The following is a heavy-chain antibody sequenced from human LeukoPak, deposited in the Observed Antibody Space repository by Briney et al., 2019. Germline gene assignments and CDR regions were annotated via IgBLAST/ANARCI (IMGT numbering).Heavy chain of an antibody. V-gene: IGHV4-38-2*02. CDR3: ARPPDNGDYEAAFDS. CDR2: IYHTGTT. CDR1: GYSITSGYF. J-gene: IGHJ4*02. D-gene: IGHD4-17*01. Sequence: SETLSLTCTVSGYSITSGYFWWWFRQPPGRELQGMGSIYHTGTTYYNPPPKSRVTISMDTTNNRFSLLQSFVTAADAAAYYCARPPDNGDYEAAFDSWGQGTLVTVSS.